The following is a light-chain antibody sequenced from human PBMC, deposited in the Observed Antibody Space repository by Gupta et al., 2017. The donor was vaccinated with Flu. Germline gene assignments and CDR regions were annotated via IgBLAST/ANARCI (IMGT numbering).Light chain of an antibody. V-gene: IGKV1-33*01. CDR3: QQDDNLLLT. CDR2: DAS. Sequence: DIQMTQSPSSLSASVGDRVTITCQASQDISNYLNWYQQKPGKAPTLLIYDASHLETGVPSRFSGSGSGTDFTFTISSLQPEDFATYYCQQDDNLLLTFGGGSKVEIK. CDR1: QDISNY. J-gene: IGKJ4*01.